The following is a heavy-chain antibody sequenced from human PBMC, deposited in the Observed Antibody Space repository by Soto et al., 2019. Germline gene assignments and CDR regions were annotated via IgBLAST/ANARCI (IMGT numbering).Heavy chain of an antibody. CDR2: INHSGST. Sequence: SETLSLTCAVYGGSFSGYYWTWIRQPPGTGLEWIGEINHSGSTNYNPSLKSRVTLSVDTSKNQFSLKLTSVTAADTAVYYCARGGRVTGTPQISYYYYGMDVWGQGTTVTVS. V-gene: IGHV4-34*01. D-gene: IGHD1-7*01. CDR1: GGSFSGYY. CDR3: ARGGRVTGTPQISYYYYGMDV. J-gene: IGHJ6*02.